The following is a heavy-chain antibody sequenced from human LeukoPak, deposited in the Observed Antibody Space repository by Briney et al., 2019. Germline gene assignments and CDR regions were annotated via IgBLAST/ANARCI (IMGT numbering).Heavy chain of an antibody. J-gene: IGHJ6*03. CDR1: GGSISSYY. D-gene: IGHD2-2*01. V-gene: IGHV4-4*07. CDR3: ARDMYCSSTSCHYYYYMDV. Sequence: SETLSLTCTVSGGSISSYYWSWIRQPAGKGLEWIGRIYTSGSTNYNPSLKSRVTMSVDTSKNQFSLKLSSVTAADTAVYYCARDMYCSSTSCHYYYYMDVWGKGTTVTVSS. CDR2: IYTSGST.